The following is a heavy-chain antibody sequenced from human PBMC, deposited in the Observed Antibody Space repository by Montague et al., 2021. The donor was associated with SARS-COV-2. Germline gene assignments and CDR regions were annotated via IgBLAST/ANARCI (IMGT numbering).Heavy chain of an antibody. Sequence: SPRLSCAASGFTFGDYVMSWVRQAPGKGLEWVSFIRDKAYGGTPEYAASVKGRFTISRDDSKSIAYLQMDSLKTEDTAVYYCTRGAMSMIRGLRSGYYFDYWGQGTLVTVSS. D-gene: IGHD3-10*01. J-gene: IGHJ4*02. CDR2: IRDKAYGGTP. CDR1: GFTFGDYV. V-gene: IGHV3-49*04. CDR3: TRGAMSMIRGLRSGYYFDY.